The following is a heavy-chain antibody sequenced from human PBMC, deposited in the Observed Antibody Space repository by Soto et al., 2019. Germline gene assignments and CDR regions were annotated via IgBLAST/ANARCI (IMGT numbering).Heavy chain of an antibody. D-gene: IGHD6-13*01. J-gene: IGHJ5*02. CDR3: ARHQSHSSSYVDP. V-gene: IGHV4-39*01. CDR1: GGSISSSSYY. Sequence: QLQLQESGPGLVKPSETLSLTCTVSGGSISSSSYYWGWIRQPPGKGLEWIGSIYYSGSTYYNPSLRSRATVSXDXPKNQFSLKLRSVTAADTAVYYCARHQSHSSSYVDPWGQGTLVTVSS. CDR2: IYYSGST.